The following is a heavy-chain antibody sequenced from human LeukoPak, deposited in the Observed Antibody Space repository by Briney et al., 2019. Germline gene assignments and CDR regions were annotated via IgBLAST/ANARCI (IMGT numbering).Heavy chain of an antibody. CDR3: ARDEGRVSGSFNP. D-gene: IGHD3-10*01. Sequence: ASVKVSCKASGYTFTRHGITWVRQAPGQGLEWMGWISTYSSHTTYAQKFQGRVTMTTDSSTTTAYMELRSLRSDNTAVYYCARDEGRVSGSFNPWGQGTLVTVSS. CDR1: GYTFTRHG. J-gene: IGHJ5*02. V-gene: IGHV1-18*01. CDR2: ISTYSSHT.